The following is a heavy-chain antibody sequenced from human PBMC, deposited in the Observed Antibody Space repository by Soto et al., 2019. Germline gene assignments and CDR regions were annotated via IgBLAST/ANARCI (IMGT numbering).Heavy chain of an antibody. CDR2: ISCNGSNK. Sequence: SCRASGYTFTKDDISWVRQAPGKGLEWVAVISCNGSNKYCAESLKGRFTITRDNSKNTLYLQMNSLTAEDTAVYYCAKGDYGDYEGGVVYYYGMDVWGQGTTVTVSS. V-gene: IGHV3-30*18. J-gene: IGHJ6*02. CDR1: GYTFTKDD. CDR3: AKGDYGDYEGGVVYYYGMDV. D-gene: IGHD4-17*01.